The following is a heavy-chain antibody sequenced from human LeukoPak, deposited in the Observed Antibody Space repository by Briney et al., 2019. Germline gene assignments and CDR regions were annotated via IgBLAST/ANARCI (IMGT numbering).Heavy chain of an antibody. V-gene: IGHV3-21*01. CDR3: ARVGGATIDY. Sequence: GGSLRLSCAASGFTFSNYSMNWVRQAPGKGLEWVSSISSSSSYIYYADSVKGRFTISRDNAKNSLYLQMNSLRAEDTAVYYCARVGGATIDYWGQGTLVTVSS. D-gene: IGHD3-10*01. CDR2: ISSSSSYI. J-gene: IGHJ4*02. CDR1: GFTFSNYS.